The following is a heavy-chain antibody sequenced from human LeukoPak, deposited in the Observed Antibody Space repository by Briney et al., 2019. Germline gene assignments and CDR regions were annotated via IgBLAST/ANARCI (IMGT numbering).Heavy chain of an antibody. D-gene: IGHD3-16*01. CDR1: GFTFDDYV. V-gene: IGHV3-49*04. Sequence: SLRLSCAASGFTFDDYVMHWVRQAPGKGLRWIGFIRSSGTTQYAASVKGRFTISRDDSKSIAYLQMNSLKTEDTAVYYCTRDRFYVWFDPWGQGTLVTVSS. J-gene: IGHJ5*02. CDR2: IRSSGTT. CDR3: TRDRFYVWFDP.